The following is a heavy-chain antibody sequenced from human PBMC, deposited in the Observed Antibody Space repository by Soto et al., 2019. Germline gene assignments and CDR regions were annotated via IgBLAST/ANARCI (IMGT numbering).Heavy chain of an antibody. V-gene: IGHV1-2*02. J-gene: IGHJ3*02. D-gene: IGHD3-3*01. Sequence: QLHLVQSGAVVKKPGASVTVSCSASGYPVTAYYMHWVRQAPGRGLEWMGGINPATGAAKYTQTFQGRVTMTWDTSTSTVFMGLSALTSEDTAVFYFAGGGGVGVAGSAAFDMWGQGTLVTVSS. CDR3: AGGGGVGVAGSAAFDM. CDR2: INPATGAA. CDR1: GYPVTAYY.